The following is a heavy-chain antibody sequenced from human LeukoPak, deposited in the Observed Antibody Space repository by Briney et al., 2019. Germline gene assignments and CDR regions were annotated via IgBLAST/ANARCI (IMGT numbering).Heavy chain of an antibody. CDR1: GVSISSYY. V-gene: IGHV4-59*08. Sequence: SETLSLTCTVSGVSISSYYWSWIRQSPGKGLEWIGYIYYSGNTDYNPSLKSRVTISVDTSKNQFSLRLTSVTAADTAVYYCARRPPNGGYDYWGQGTLVTVSS. J-gene: IGHJ4*02. D-gene: IGHD2-8*01. CDR2: IYYSGNT. CDR3: ARRPPNGGYDY.